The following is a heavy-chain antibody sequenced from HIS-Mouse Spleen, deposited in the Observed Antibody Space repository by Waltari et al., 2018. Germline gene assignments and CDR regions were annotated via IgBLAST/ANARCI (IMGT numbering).Heavy chain of an antibody. CDR2: IYSGGST. V-gene: IGHV3-66*01. Sequence: EVQLVESGGGLVQPGGSLRLSCAASGFTVSSNYMSWVRQAPGKGLEWVSVIYSGGSTYYADSVKGRFTISRDNSKNTLYLQMNSLRAEDTAVYYCARGSSSSGPTGDYWGQGTLVTVSS. CDR1: GFTVSSNY. J-gene: IGHJ4*02. CDR3: ARGSSSSGPTGDY. D-gene: IGHD6-19*01.